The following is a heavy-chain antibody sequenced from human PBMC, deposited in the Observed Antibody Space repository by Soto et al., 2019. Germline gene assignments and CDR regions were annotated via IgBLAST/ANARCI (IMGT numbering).Heavy chain of an antibody. V-gene: IGHV3-30*03. Sequence: GGSLRLSCAAPGFTFSSYGMHWVRQAPGKGLEWVAVISYDGSNKYYADSVKGRFTISRDNSKNTLYLQMNSLRAEDTAVYYCASGAASKYSSGWYSYYWGQGTLVTVSS. D-gene: IGHD6-19*01. CDR3: ASGAASKYSSGWYSYY. J-gene: IGHJ4*02. CDR1: GFTFSSYG. CDR2: ISYDGSNK.